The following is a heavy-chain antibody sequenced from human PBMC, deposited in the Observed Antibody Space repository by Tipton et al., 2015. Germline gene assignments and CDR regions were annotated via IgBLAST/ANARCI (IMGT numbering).Heavy chain of an antibody. CDR2: ISGSVGST. CDR3: AKDLSSRYTYGTYLDY. J-gene: IGHJ4*02. V-gene: IGHV3-23*01. CDR1: GFTFSSYA. Sequence: GSLRLSCTASGFTFSSYAMSWVRQAPGKGLEWVSTISGSVGSTYYADSVKGRFTISRDNSKNTLYLQMSSLRPEDTAVYYCAKDLSSRYTYGTYLDYWGQGTLVTVSS. D-gene: IGHD5-18*01.